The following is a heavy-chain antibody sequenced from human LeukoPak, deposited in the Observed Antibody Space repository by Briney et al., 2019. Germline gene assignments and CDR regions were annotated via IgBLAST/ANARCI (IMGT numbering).Heavy chain of an antibody. CDR2: IWYDGSNK. CDR1: GFTFSSYG. J-gene: IGHJ4*02. CDR3: ARDFSSLFDY. Sequence: GGSLRLSCAASGFTFSSYGMHWVRQAPGKGLERVAVIWYDGSNKYYADSVKGRFTISRDNSKNTLYLQMNSLRAEDTAVYYCARDFSSLFDYWGQGTLVTVSS. D-gene: IGHD2-2*01. V-gene: IGHV3-33*01.